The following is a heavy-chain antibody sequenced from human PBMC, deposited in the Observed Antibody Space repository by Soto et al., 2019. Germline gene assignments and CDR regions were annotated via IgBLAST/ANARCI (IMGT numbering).Heavy chain of an antibody. CDR1: GCSISSGGYS. Sequence: QLQLQESGSGLVKPSQTLSLTCAVSGCSISSGGYSCNWIRQPPGKGLEWIGYIYHSGRTYYKPSIKSRVTRSVDRSKNQFSLKLSSVTAADTAVYYCASGVTTVTTFDYWRQGTLVTVSS. CDR3: ASGVTTVTTFDY. V-gene: IGHV4-30-2*01. CDR2: IYHSGRT. D-gene: IGHD4-17*01. J-gene: IGHJ4*02.